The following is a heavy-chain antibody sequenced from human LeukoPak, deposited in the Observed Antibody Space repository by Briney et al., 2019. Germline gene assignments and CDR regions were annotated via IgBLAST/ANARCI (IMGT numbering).Heavy chain of an antibody. D-gene: IGHD2-2*01. CDR3: ARGVGYCSSTSCYGGNWVDAFDI. J-gene: IGHJ3*02. V-gene: IGHV4-59*01. CDR2: FYYSGST. Sequence: PSESLSLTCTVSGGSISSYDCSTIRQPPGPELRGSGYFYYSGSTNDNPSLKSRVTISVDTSKNQFSLKLSSVTAADTAVYYCARGVGYCSSTSCYGGNWVDAFDIWGQGTMVTVSS. CDR1: GGSISSYD.